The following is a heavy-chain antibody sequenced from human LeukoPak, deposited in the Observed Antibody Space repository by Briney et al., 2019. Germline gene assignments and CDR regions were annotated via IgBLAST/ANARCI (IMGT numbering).Heavy chain of an antibody. CDR2: IYSGGST. CDR1: EFSVGSNY. Sequence: GGSLRLSCAASEFSVGSNYMTWVRQAPGKGLEWVSLIYSGGSTYYADSVKGRFTISRDNSKNTLYLQMNSLRAEDTAVYYCARWTYYYYYYMDVWGKGTTVTVSS. V-gene: IGHV3-66*01. CDR3: ARWTYYYYYYMDV. D-gene: IGHD3/OR15-3a*01. J-gene: IGHJ6*03.